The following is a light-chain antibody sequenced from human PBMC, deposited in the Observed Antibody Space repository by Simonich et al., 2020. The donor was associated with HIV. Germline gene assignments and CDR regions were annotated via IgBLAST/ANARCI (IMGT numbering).Light chain of an antibody. CDR1: QGISSC. V-gene: IGKV1-12*01. CDR2: TAS. CDR3: QQANSFPFT. J-gene: IGKJ3*01. Sequence: DIQMTHSPSSVSASVGDRVTITCRASQGISSCLAWYQQNPGKAPKLLIYTASTLQSGVPSRFSGSGSGTDFTLTISSLQPEDFATYYCQQANSFPFTFGPGTKVDIK.